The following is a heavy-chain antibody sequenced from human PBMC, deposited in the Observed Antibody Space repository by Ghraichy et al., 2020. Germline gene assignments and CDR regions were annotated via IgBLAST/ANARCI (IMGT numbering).Heavy chain of an antibody. CDR1: GFTFGSYA. CDR2: VSGSGGNT. D-gene: IGHD3-3*01. Sequence: GALRLSCAASGFTFGSYAMSWVRQAPGKGLEWVSTVSGSGGNTYYADSVKGRFTISRDNSKNTLYLQMNTLRAEDTAVFYCAKGRKYIDFWSGYSKDGMDVWGQGTTVTVSS. J-gene: IGHJ6*02. CDR3: AKGRKYIDFWSGYSKDGMDV. V-gene: IGHV3-23*01.